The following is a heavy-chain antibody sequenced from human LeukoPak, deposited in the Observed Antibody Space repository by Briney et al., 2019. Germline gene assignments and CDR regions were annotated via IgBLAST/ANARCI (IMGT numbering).Heavy chain of an antibody. V-gene: IGHV1-2*02. CDR2: ISPNSGGT. D-gene: IGHD7-27*01. J-gene: IGHJ4*02. Sequence: GASVKVSCKASGYTFTDYYNHWVRQAPGQGLEYMGWISPNSGGTNYAQMFQGRVTMTSDTSINTAFMELRRRRSDDTAMFYCARDSTGGYPDYWGQGTLVTVSA. CDR1: GYTFTDYY. CDR3: ARDSTGGYPDY.